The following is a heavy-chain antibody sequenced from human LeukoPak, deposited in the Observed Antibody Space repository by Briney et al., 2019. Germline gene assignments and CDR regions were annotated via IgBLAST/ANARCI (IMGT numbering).Heavy chain of an antibody. J-gene: IGHJ4*02. Sequence: PGGSLRLSCAASGFTFSDYYMSWIRQAPGKGLEWVSYISSSSSYTNYADSVKGRFTISRDNAKNSLYLQMNSLRAEDTAVYYCARVGDSDCSGGSCYSGADYWGQGTLVTVSS. V-gene: IGHV3-11*06. CDR2: ISSSSSYT. CDR1: GFTFSDYY. CDR3: ARVGDSDCSGGSCYSGADY. D-gene: IGHD2-15*01.